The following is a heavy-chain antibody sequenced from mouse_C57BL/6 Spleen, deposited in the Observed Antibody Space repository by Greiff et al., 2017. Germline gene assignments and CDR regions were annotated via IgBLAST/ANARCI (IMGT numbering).Heavy chain of an antibody. D-gene: IGHD2-4*01. CDR3: VSLYYDYDAWFAY. J-gene: IGHJ3*01. CDR1: GFSFNTYA. V-gene: IGHV10-1*01. CDR2: IRSKSNNYAT. Sequence: EVMLVESGGGLVQPKGSLKLSCAASGFSFNTYAMNWVRQAPGKGLEWVARIRSKSNNYATYYADSVKDRFTISRDDSESMLYLQMNNLKTEDTAMYYCVSLYYDYDAWFAYWGQGTLVTVSA.